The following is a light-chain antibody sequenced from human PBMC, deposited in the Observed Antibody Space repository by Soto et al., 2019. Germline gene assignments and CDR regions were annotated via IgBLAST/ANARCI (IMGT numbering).Light chain of an antibody. CDR2: DVS. Sequence: QSVLTQPASESGSPGQSITISCTGTRSDVGGYNYVSWYQQHPGKAPKLMIYDVSNRPSGVSNRFSGSKSGNTASLTISGLQAEDEADYYCSSYTSSSDLDVFGTGTKVTVL. CDR3: SSYTSSSDLDV. CDR1: RSDVGGYNY. J-gene: IGLJ1*01. V-gene: IGLV2-14*01.